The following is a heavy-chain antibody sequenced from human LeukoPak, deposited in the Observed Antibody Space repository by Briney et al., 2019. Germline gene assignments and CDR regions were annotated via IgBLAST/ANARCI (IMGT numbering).Heavy chain of an antibody. Sequence: ASVKVSCKASGGTFSSYAISWVRQAPGQGLEWMGRINPNSGGTNYAQKFQGRVTMTRDTSISTAYMELSRLRSDDTAVYYCASISGGWYWESFDYWGQGTLVTVSS. V-gene: IGHV1-2*06. D-gene: IGHD3-10*01. J-gene: IGHJ4*02. CDR1: GGTFSSYA. CDR2: INPNSGGT. CDR3: ASISGGWYWESFDY.